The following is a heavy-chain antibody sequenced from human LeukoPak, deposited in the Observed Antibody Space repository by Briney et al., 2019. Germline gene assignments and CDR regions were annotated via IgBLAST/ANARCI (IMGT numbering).Heavy chain of an antibody. V-gene: IGHV3-23*01. J-gene: IGHJ4*02. CDR2: ISGSGANT. Sequence: PGGSLRLSCAASGFTFSTYAMSWVRQAPGKGLEWVSTISGSGANTYYADSVRGRFTISRDNSKNTLYLHMNSLRAEDTAVYYCAEERAGYTNPYYFDYWGQGTLVTVSS. CDR3: AEERAGYTNPYYFDY. CDR1: GFTFSTYA. D-gene: IGHD3-16*02.